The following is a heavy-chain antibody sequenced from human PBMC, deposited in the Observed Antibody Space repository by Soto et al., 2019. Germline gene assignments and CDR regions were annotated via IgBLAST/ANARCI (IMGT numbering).Heavy chain of an antibody. CDR1: GDSVSSNSAA. J-gene: IGHJ6*02. D-gene: IGHD6-6*01. Sequence: KQSQTLSLTCAISGDSVSSNSAAWNWIRQSPSRGLEWLGRTYYRSKWYNDYAVSVKSRITINPDTSKNQFSLQLNSVTPEDTAVYYCARGADSSSSRGGYYYYGMDVWGQGTTVTVSS. CDR2: TYYRSKWYN. V-gene: IGHV6-1*01. CDR3: ARGADSSSSRGGYYYYGMDV.